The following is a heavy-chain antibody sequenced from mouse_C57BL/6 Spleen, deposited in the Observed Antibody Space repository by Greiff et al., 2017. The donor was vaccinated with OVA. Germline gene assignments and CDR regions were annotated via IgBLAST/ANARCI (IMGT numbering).Heavy chain of an antibody. Sequence: EVKLVESGPELVKPGASVKISCKASGYSFTDYNMNWVKQSNGKSLEWIGVINPNYGTTSYNQKFKGKATLTVDQSSSTAYMQLNSLTSEDSAVYDCARQYGSSTRWYFDDWGTGTTVTVSS. J-gene: IGHJ1*03. V-gene: IGHV1-39*01. CDR3: ARQYGSSTRWYFDD. CDR1: GYSFTDYN. D-gene: IGHD1-1*01. CDR2: INPNYGTT.